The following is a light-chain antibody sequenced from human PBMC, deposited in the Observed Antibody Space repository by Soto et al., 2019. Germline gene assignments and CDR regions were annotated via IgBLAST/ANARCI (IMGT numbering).Light chain of an antibody. Sequence: DIQMTQSPSSLSASVGDRVTITCRASQSISSYLNWYQQKPGKAPKVLIYAASSLQSGVPSRFSGSGSGTDFTLTISSLQPEDFATYNCQQSYSTLITFGQGTRLEIK. CDR3: QQSYSTLIT. CDR1: QSISSY. CDR2: AAS. J-gene: IGKJ5*01. V-gene: IGKV1-39*01.